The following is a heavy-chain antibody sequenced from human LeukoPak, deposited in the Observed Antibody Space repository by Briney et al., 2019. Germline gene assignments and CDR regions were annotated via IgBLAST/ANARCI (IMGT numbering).Heavy chain of an antibody. CDR2: INSNGGYT. CDR1: GFTFSDYA. V-gene: IGHV3-64D*06. J-gene: IGHJ4*02. D-gene: IGHD6-13*01. Sequence: TGGSLRLSCSASGFTFSDYAIHWVRQAPGKGLEYVSAINSNGGYTYYADSVKGRFTISRDNSKNTLYLKMGSLRAEDTAVYYCVKDQKSIAATGYDYWGQGTLVTVSS. CDR3: VKDQKSIAATGYDY.